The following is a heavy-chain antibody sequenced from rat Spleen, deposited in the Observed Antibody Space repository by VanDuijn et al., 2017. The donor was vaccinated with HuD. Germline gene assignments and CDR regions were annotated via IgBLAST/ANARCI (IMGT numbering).Heavy chain of an antibody. V-gene: IGHV5S23*01. CDR2: ISPSGGIT. J-gene: IGHJ2*01. Sequence: EVQLVESDGGLVQPGRSLKLSCVASGFTFSSYDMAWVRQAPTKGLEWVASISPSGGITYYRDSVKGRFTVSRDNAKSTLYLQMDSLRSEDTASYYCVRHGYTRYYFDYWGQGVMVTVSS. CDR1: GFTFSSYD. D-gene: IGHD1-9*01. CDR3: VRHGYTRYYFDY.